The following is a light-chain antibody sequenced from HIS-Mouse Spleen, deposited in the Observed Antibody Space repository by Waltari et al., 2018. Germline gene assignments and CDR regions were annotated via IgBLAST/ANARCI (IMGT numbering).Light chain of an antibody. CDR1: ACPKKY. Sequence: SYELTHPPSVSVSPGQPARIPSSGDACPKKYAYWYQQKSGQAPVLVIYEDSKRPSGIPERFSGSSSGTMATLTISGAQVEDEADYYCYSTDSSGNHRVFGGGTKLTVL. CDR3: YSTDSSGNHRV. V-gene: IGLV3-10*01. J-gene: IGLJ2*01. CDR2: EDS.